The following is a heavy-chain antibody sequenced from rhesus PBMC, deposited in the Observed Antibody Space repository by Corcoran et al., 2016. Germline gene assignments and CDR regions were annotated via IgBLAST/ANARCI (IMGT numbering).Heavy chain of an antibody. V-gene: IGHV4S9*01. CDR2: IYGNSAST. CDR1: GGSISERFY. J-gene: IGHJ3*01. Sequence: QVQLQESGPGLVKPSETLSLTCTVSGGSISERFYWNWTRPPPGKGLEWIGNIYGNSASTYYNSSLKTRVTISKDTSKNQFFLELSAVTAADTAVYYCARMTTNDAFDFWGQGLRVAVSS. D-gene: IGHD4-11*01. CDR3: ARMTTNDAFDF.